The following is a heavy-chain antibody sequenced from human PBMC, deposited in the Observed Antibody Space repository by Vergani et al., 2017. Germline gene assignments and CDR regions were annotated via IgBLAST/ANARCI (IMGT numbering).Heavy chain of an antibody. CDR3: ARDIPYYGSGIRPFDI. CDR1: GGSISSYY. D-gene: IGHD3-10*01. CDR2: IYYSGST. J-gene: IGHJ3*02. Sequence: QVQLQESGPGLVKPSETLSLTCTVSGGSISSYYWSWIRQPPGKGLEWIGYIYYSGSTNYTPSLKSRVTISVDTSKNQFSLKLSSVTAADTAVYYCARDIPYYGSGIRPFDIWGQGTMVTVSS. V-gene: IGHV4-59*01.